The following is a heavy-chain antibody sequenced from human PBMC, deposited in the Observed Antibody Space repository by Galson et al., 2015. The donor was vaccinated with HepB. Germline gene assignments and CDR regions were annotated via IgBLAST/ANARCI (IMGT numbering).Heavy chain of an antibody. CDR3: AKAVLYYYGSGRYYYGMDV. CDR2: ISYDGSNK. CDR1: GFTFSSYG. D-gene: IGHD3-10*01. J-gene: IGHJ6*02. Sequence: SLRLSCAASGFTFSSYGMHWVRQAPGKGLEWVAVISYDGSNKYYADSVKGRFTISRDNSKNTLYLQMNSLRAEDTAVYYCAKAVLYYYGSGRYYYGMDVWGQGTTVTVSS. V-gene: IGHV3-30*18.